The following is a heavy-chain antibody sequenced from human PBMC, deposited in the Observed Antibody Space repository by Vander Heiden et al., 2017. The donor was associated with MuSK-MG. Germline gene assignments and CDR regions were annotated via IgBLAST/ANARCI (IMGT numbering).Heavy chain of an antibody. Sequence: EVQLLESGGGLVPPEGSLRLSCAASGLTFSTYAMSWVRQAPGKGLEWVSSISGNGDSTYYADSVKGHFTISRDNSKNTLYLQMNSLRAEDTAVYYCAAQWLLLGAFDIWGQGTMVTVSS. CDR2: ISGNGDST. J-gene: IGHJ3*02. V-gene: IGHV3-23*01. CDR1: GLTFSTYA. D-gene: IGHD6-19*01. CDR3: AAQWLLLGAFDI.